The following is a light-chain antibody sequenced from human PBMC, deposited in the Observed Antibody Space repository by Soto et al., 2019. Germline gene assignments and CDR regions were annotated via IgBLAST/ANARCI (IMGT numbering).Light chain of an antibody. CDR1: SSNIGAGYD. CDR3: QSYDSSLSASV. CDR2: GNN. J-gene: IGLJ3*02. Sequence: QSVLTQPPSVSGAPGQWITISCTGSSSNIGAGYDVHWYQQLPGTAPKLIIYGNNNRPSGVPDRFSGSRSATSPSLTITGLQADDEADYYCQSYDSSLSASVFGGGTKLTVL. V-gene: IGLV1-40*01.